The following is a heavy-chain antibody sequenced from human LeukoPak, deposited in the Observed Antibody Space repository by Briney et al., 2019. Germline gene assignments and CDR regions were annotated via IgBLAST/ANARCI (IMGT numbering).Heavy chain of an antibody. CDR1: GGSISSYY. V-gene: IGHV4-59*08. J-gene: IGHJ4*02. Sequence: SETLSLTCNVSGGSISSYYWSWIRHPPGKGLEWIGYIYYSGSTNYNPSLKSRVTISVDTSKNQFSLKLSSVTAADTAVYYCARRASYSSGWSFDYWGQGTLVTVSS. CDR3: ARRASYSSGWSFDY. D-gene: IGHD6-19*01. CDR2: IYYSGST.